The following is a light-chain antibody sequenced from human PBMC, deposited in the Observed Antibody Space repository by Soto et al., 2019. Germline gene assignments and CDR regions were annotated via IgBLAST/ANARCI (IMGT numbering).Light chain of an antibody. CDR2: GAF. J-gene: IGKJ4*01. V-gene: IGKV3-20*01. Sequence: EIVLTQSPGTLSLSPGERATLSCRASQSVGSNYLAWYQQKPGQPPRLLIYGAFSRATGIPDRFSGSGSGTDFTLTISRLEPEDFALYYCQQYGTLVTFGGGTKVEIK. CDR1: QSVGSNY. CDR3: QQYGTLVT.